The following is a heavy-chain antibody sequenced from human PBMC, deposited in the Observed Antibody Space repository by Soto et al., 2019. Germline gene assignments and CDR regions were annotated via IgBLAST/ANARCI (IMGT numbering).Heavy chain of an antibody. V-gene: IGHV5-51*01. J-gene: IGHJ6*02. D-gene: IGHD2-2*01. CDR2: IYPGDSDT. CDR3: ARHAGYCSSTSCHQLYGMDV. Sequence: PGESLKISCKGSGYSFTSYWIGWVRQMPGKGLEWMGIIYPGDSDTRYSPSFQGQVTISADKSISTAYLQWSSLKASDTAMYYFARHAGYCSSTSCHQLYGMDVWGQGTTVTVS. CDR1: GYSFTSYW.